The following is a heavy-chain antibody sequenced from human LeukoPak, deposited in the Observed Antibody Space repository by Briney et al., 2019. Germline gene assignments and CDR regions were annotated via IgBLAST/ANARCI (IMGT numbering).Heavy chain of an antibody. J-gene: IGHJ4*02. V-gene: IGHV1-46*01. Sequence: ASVKVSCKASGYTFTSYYMHWVRQAPGQGHEWMGIINPSGGSTSYAQKFQGRVTMTRDMSTSTVYMELSSLRSEDTAVYYCAREVGGYYFDYWGQGTLVTVSS. CDR3: AREVGGYYFDY. CDR1: GYTFTSYY. CDR2: INPSGGST.